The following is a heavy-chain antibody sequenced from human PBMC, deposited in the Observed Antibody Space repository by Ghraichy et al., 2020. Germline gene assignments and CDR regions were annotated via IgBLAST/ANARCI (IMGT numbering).Heavy chain of an antibody. V-gene: IGHV1-69*02. CDR2: IIPILGIA. CDR1: GGTFSSYT. J-gene: IGHJ4*02. D-gene: IGHD5-18*01. CDR3: ARSPGYSYGPGFDY. Sequence: SVKVSCKASGGTFSSYTISWVRQAPGQGLEWMGRIIPILGIANYAQKFQGRVTITADKSTSTAYMELSSLRSEDTAVYYCARSPGYSYGPGFDYWGQGTLVTVSS.